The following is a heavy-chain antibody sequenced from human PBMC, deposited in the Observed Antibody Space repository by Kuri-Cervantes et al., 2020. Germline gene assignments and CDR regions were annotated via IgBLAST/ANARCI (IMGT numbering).Heavy chain of an antibody. CDR3: AKDLYCSSTSCHTRLGDYGMDV. Sequence: LSLTCAASGFTFSSYDMHWVRQAPGKGLEWVAVISSDGSNKYHADSVKGRFTISRNNSQNTLYLQMNSLRAEDTAVYYCAKDLYCSSTSCHTRLGDYGMDVWGQGTTVTVSS. V-gene: IGHV3-30*01. CDR2: ISSDGSNK. D-gene: IGHD2-2*02. CDR1: GFTFSSYD. J-gene: IGHJ6*02.